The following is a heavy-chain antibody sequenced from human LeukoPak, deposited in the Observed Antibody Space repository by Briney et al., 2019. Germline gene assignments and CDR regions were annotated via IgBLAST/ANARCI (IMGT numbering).Heavy chain of an antibody. D-gene: IGHD3-3*01. V-gene: IGHV3-64*01. J-gene: IGHJ4*02. CDR1: GFTFSSYA. Sequence: GGSLRLSCAASGFTFSSYAIHWVRQAPGKGLEYVSAISSNGGSTYYANSVKGRFTISRDNSKNTLYLHMGSLRADDMAVCYCARAATNSDFWSGFFDYWGQGTLVTVSS. CDR2: ISSNGGST. CDR3: ARAATNSDFWSGFFDY.